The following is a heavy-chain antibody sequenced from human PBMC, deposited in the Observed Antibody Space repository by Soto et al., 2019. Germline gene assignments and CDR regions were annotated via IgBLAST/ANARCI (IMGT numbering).Heavy chain of an antibody. V-gene: IGHV3-7*01. J-gene: IGHJ6*02. CDR2: IKQDGSEK. CDR3: ASLYGMDV. CDR1: GFTFSRYW. Sequence: PGGSLRLSCAASGFTFSRYWMSWVRQAPGKGLEWVANIKQDGSEKYYVGSVKGRFTISRDNAKNSLYLQMNSLRAEDTAVYYCASLYGMDVWGQGTTVTVSS.